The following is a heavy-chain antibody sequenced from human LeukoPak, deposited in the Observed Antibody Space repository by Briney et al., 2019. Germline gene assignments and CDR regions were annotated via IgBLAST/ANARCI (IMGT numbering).Heavy chain of an antibody. Sequence: GGSLRLSCAASGFTFSIYAMSWVRQAPGKGLEWVSAISGSGSTYYADSVKGRFTISRDNSKNTLYLQMNSLRAEDTAVYYCAKENSARVVITPIDYWGQGTLVSVSS. CDR1: GFTFSIYA. CDR2: ISGSGST. V-gene: IGHV3-23*01. J-gene: IGHJ4*02. CDR3: AKENSARVVITPIDY. D-gene: IGHD3-22*01.